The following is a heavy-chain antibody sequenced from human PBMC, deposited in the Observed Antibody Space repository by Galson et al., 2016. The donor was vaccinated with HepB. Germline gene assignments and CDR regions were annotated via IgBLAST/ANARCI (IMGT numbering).Heavy chain of an antibody. V-gene: IGHV3-23*01. CDR2: ISGSGGRT. D-gene: IGHD3-22*01. Sequence: SLRLFCAASGFTFSSYAMSWVRQAPGKGLEWVSAISGSGGRTYYADALKGRITISRDNSKNTVLLEMNSLRDEDTAVYYCAKVNPHNYDSSGYDKRNAFDIWGQGTMVTFSS. CDR1: GFTFSSYA. J-gene: IGHJ3*02. CDR3: AKVNPHNYDSSGYDKRNAFDI.